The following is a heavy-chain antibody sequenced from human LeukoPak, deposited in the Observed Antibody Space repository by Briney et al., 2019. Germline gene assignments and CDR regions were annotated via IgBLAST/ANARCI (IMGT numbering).Heavy chain of an antibody. CDR3: AKTLGPSVTMVRGVPYFDY. CDR1: GFTFSNYG. V-gene: IGHV3-48*01. Sequence: GGSLRLSCVASGFTFSNYGMNWVRQAPGKGLEWVSYISSRGSIIYYADSVKGRFTISRDNSKNTLYLQMNSLRAEDTAVYYCAKTLGPSVTMVRGVPYFDYWGQGTLVTVSS. D-gene: IGHD3-10*01. CDR2: ISSRGSII. J-gene: IGHJ4*02.